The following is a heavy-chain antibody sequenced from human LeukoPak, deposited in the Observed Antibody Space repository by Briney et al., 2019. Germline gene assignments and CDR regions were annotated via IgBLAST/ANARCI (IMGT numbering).Heavy chain of an antibody. CDR3: AKASSWLTYYFDY. D-gene: IGHD6-13*01. J-gene: IGHJ4*02. Sequence: GGSLRLSCAASGFTFSSYAMSWVRQAPGKGLEWVSGISGSGGSTYYADSVKGRFTISRDNSKNTLYLQTNSLKAEDTAVYYCAKASSWLTYYFDYWGQGTLVTVSS. V-gene: IGHV3-23*01. CDR2: ISGSGGST. CDR1: GFTFSSYA.